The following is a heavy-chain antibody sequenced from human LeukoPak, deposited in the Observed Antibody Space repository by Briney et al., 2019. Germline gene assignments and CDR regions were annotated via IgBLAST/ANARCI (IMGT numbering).Heavy chain of an antibody. D-gene: IGHD3-10*01. J-gene: IGHJ4*02. CDR1: GGSISSSSYY. V-gene: IGHV4-39*07. Sequence: SETLSLTCTVSGGSISSSSYYWGWIRQPPGKGLEWIGSIYYSGSTYYNPSLKSRVTISVDTSKNQFSLKLSSVTAADTAVYYCARGDPVADITMVRGVYFDYWGQGTLVTVSS. CDR2: IYYSGST. CDR3: ARGDPVADITMVRGVYFDY.